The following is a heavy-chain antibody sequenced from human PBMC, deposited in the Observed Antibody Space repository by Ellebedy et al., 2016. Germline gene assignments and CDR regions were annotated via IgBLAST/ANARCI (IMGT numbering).Heavy chain of an antibody. CDR2: IPYDGSTK. D-gene: IGHD5-18*01. CDR3: ARVYTPRGYSYGPHYGMDV. CDR1: GFSFSSYA. Sequence: GGSLRLSCAASGFSFSSYALHWVRQAPGKGLEWVAVIPYDGSTKYYADSVKGLFTISRDNAKNSLYLQMNSLRAEETAVYYCARVYTPRGYSYGPHYGMDVWGQGTLVTVSS. V-gene: IGHV3-30-3*01. J-gene: IGHJ6*02.